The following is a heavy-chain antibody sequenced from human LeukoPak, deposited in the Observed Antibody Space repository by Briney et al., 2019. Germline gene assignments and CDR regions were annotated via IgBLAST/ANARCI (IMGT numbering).Heavy chain of an antibody. J-gene: IGHJ6*03. CDR3: ARDSHCSGGSCYSWYMDV. Sequence: PSETLSLTCTVSGGSISSYYWSWIRQPAGKGLEWIGCIYTSGSTNYNPSLKSRVTMSVDTSKNQFSLKLSSVTAADTAVYYCARDSHCSGGSCYSWYMDVWGKGTTVTVSS. D-gene: IGHD2-15*01. CDR1: GGSISSYY. CDR2: IYTSGST. V-gene: IGHV4-4*07.